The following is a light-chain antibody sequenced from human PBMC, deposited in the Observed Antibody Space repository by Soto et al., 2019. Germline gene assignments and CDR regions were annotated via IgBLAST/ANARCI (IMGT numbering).Light chain of an antibody. V-gene: IGKV1-12*01. Sequence: DLQMTQSPSSVSASVGDRVTITYRASQGISNWLAWYQQKPGQAPKLLIYAASSLHSGVPSRFSGSGSGTDFTLTISSLQPEDFATYFCQQSNSFPHTFGRGTKLEI. J-gene: IGKJ2*01. CDR3: QQSNSFPHT. CDR1: QGISNW. CDR2: AAS.